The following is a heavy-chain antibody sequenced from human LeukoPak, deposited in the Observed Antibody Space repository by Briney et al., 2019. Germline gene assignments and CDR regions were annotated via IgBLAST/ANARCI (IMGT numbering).Heavy chain of an antibody. CDR3: VKDWRDEANCGGDCLEY. Sequence: PGGSLRLSCAASGFNFYIYTMSWVRQAPGKGLEWVSSISGSATNTYYADSVKGRFTISRDNSKNTLYLQMNSLRAEDTAVYYCVKDWRDEANCGGDCLEYWGQGTLVTVSS. J-gene: IGHJ4*02. V-gene: IGHV3-23*01. D-gene: IGHD2-21*02. CDR2: ISGSATNT. CDR1: GFNFYIYT.